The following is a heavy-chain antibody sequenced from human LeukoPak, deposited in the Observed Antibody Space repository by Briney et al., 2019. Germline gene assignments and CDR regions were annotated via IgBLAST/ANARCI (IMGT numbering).Heavy chain of an antibody. Sequence: ASVKVSCKASGYTFTGYYMHWVRQAPGQGLEWMGWINPNSGGTNYAQKFQGRVTMTRDTSISTAYMELSRLRSDDTAVYYCARAPLPYCYDSSGYLGSSAFDYWGQGTLVTVSS. V-gene: IGHV1-2*02. CDR1: GYTFTGYY. CDR3: ARAPLPYCYDSSGYLGSSAFDY. J-gene: IGHJ4*02. CDR2: INPNSGGT. D-gene: IGHD3-22*01.